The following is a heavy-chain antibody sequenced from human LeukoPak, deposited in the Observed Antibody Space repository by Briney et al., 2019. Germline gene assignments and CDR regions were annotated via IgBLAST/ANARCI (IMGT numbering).Heavy chain of an antibody. CDR1: GYTFTVYY. Sequence: ASVTVSFKASGYTFTVYYMHWVRQAPGQGLEWMGWINPNSGGTNYAQKFQGRVTMTRDTSISTAYMELSRLRSDDTAVYYCARGKYDILTGYVDYWGQGTLVTVSS. J-gene: IGHJ4*02. CDR2: INPNSGGT. D-gene: IGHD3-9*01. CDR3: ARGKYDILTGYVDY. V-gene: IGHV1-2*02.